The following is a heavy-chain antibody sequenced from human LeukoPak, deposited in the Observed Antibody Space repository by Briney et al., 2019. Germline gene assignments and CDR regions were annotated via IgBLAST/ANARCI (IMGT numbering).Heavy chain of an antibody. J-gene: IGHJ4*02. D-gene: IGHD3-3*01. CDR3: ARDPYYDFWSGYYAN. CDR2: INGDGSST. CDR1: GFNISTFW. Sequence: GGSLRLSCAASGFNISTFWMHWVRQAPGKGLVWVSRINGDGSSTTYADSVKGRFTISRDNAKNTLFLQMNSLRAEDTAVYYCARDPYYDFWSGYYANWSQGSLVTVSS. V-gene: IGHV3-74*01.